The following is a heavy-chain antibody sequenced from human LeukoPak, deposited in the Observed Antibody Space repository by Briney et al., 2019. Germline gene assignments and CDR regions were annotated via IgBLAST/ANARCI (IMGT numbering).Heavy chain of an antibody. D-gene: IGHD2-15*01. J-gene: IGHJ5*02. CDR3: ARVVVVAATWFDP. CDR1: GGSISSYY. CDR2: IYYSGST. Sequence: SETLSLTCTVSGGSISSYYWSWIRQPPGKGLEWIGYIYYSGSTNYNPSLKSRVTISADTSKNQFSLKLSSATAADAAVYYCARVVVVAATWFDPWGQGTLVTVSS. V-gene: IGHV4-59*01.